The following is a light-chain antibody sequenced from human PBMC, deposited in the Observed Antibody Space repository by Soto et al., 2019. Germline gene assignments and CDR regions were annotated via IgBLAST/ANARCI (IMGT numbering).Light chain of an antibody. CDR1: QSVSSA. CDR2: DAS. V-gene: IGKV3-11*01. Sequence: EIVLTQSPATLSLSPGERATLSCRASQSVSSALIWYHQKPGQTPRLLIYDASNTATGTPARFSGSGSGTDFSLTISSLEPEDFAVYYCQQRGNWPITFGQGTRLELK. CDR3: QQRGNWPIT. J-gene: IGKJ5*01.